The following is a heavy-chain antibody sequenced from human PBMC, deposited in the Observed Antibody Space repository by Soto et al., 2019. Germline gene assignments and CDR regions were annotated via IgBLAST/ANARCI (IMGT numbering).Heavy chain of an antibody. CDR1: GDSITSANW. Sequence: SETLSLTCAVSGDSITSANWWSWVRQSPRKGLEWLGEIYHNGSTNYNPSLKSRVAISVDKAKNQFSMKLTSVTAEDTAVYYCARARGESFGVVIRNWFDPWGQGTRVTVS. J-gene: IGHJ5*02. V-gene: IGHV4-4*02. CDR2: IYHNGST. D-gene: IGHD3-3*01. CDR3: ARARGESFGVVIRNWFDP.